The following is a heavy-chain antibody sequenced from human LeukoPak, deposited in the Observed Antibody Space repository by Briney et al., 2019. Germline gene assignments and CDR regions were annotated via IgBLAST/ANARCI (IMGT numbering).Heavy chain of an antibody. CDR1: GFTVSSNY. Sequence: GGSLRPSCAASGFTVSSNYMSWVRQAPGKGLEWVSVIYSGGSTYYADSVKGRFTISRDNSKNTLYLQMNSLRAEDTAVYYCASLVLGAFDIWGQGTMVTVSS. V-gene: IGHV3-66*01. CDR2: IYSGGST. J-gene: IGHJ3*02. CDR3: ASLVLGAFDI. D-gene: IGHD2-8*01.